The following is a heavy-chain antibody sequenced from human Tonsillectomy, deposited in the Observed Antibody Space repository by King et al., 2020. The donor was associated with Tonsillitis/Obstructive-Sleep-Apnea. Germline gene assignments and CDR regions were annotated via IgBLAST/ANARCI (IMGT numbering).Heavy chain of an antibody. CDR3: ARVGDFWSCYYQDPDYFYYYAMDV. V-gene: IGHV3-21*01. J-gene: IGHJ6*02. CDR1: GFTFKNYN. CDR2: ITSSSSYI. Sequence: VQLVESGGGLVKPGGSLRLSCVASGFTFKNYNLKWVRQAPGKGLEWVSSITSSSSYIYYADSVKGRFTISRDNAKNSLYLQMNSLRAEDTAVYYCARVGDFWSCYYQDPDYFYYYAMDVWGQGTTVTVSS. D-gene: IGHD3-3*01.